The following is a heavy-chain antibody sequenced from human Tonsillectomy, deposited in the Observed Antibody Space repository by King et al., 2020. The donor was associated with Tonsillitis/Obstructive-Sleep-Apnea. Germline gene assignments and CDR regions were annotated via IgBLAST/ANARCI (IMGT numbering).Heavy chain of an antibody. J-gene: IGHJ6*03. CDR3: ARGDRVITIFGVVRDYYYYYMDV. CDR1: GFTFSSYG. Sequence: VQLVESGGGVVQPGRSLRLSCAASGFTFSSYGMHWVRQAPGKGLEWVAVIWYDGSNKYYADSVKGRFTISRDNSKNTLYLQMNSLRAEDTAVYYCARGDRVITIFGVVRDYYYYYMDVWGKGTTVTVSS. V-gene: IGHV3-33*01. D-gene: IGHD3-3*01. CDR2: IWYDGSNK.